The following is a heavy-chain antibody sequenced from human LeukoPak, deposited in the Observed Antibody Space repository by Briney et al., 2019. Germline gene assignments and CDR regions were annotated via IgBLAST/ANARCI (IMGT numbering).Heavy chain of an antibody. Sequence: GGSLRLSCTASGFTFGDYAMSWFRQAPGKGLEWVGFIRRKVYGGTTEYAASVKGTFTISRDDSKSIAYLQMNSLKTEDTAVYYCARDGLTYDFWSVFPDINLPAYWGQGTLVTVSS. CDR2: IRRKVYGGTT. V-gene: IGHV3-49*03. CDR3: ARDGLTYDFWSVFPDINLPAY. J-gene: IGHJ4*02. D-gene: IGHD3-3*01. CDR1: GFTFGDYA.